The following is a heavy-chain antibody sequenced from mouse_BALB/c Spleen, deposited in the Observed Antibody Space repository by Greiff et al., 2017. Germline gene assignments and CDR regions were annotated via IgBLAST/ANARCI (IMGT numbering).Heavy chain of an antibody. Sequence: QVQLQQSGAELAKPGASVKMSCTASGYTFTSYWMHWVKQRPGQGLEWIGYINPSTGYTEYNQKFKDKATLTADKSSSTAYMQLSSLTSEDSAVYYCARGGGFDNWGQGTSVTVSS. CDR1: GYTFTSYW. CDR3: ARGGGFDN. D-gene: IGHD1-1*02. J-gene: IGHJ4*01. CDR2: INPSTGYT. V-gene: IGHV1-7*01.